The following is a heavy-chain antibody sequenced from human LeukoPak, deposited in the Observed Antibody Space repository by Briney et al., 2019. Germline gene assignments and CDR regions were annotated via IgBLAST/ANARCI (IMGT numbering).Heavy chain of an antibody. J-gene: IGHJ5*02. CDR2: IYTSGTT. V-gene: IGHV4-61*02. CDR3: AGDFAP. Sequence: SETLSLTCTVSGGSISSSSYYWSWIRQPAGKGLEWIGRIYTSGTTNYNPSLKSRVTISVDTSKNQFSLKLSSVTAADTAVYYCAGDFAPWGQGTLVTVSS. CDR1: GGSISSSSYY.